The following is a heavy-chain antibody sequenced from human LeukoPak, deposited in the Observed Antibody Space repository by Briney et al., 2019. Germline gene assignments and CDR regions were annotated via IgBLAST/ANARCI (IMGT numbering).Heavy chain of an antibody. J-gene: IGHJ5*02. V-gene: IGHV4-59*01. CDR3: ARSPNYYGSGSLFDP. Sequence: SETLSLTCTVSGVSIINYYWSWIRQPPGKGLEWIGYISYSGSSNYNPSLQSRVTMSVDTSKNQFSLKLSSVTAADTAVYYCARSPNYYGSGSLFDPWGQGTLVTVSS. CDR1: GVSIINYY. CDR2: ISYSGSS. D-gene: IGHD3-10*01.